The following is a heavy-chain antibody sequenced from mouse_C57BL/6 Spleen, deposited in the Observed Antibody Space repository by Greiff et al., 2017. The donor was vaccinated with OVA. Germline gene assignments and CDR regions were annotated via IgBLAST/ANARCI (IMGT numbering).Heavy chain of an antibody. CDR3: ARSGSHYYGSSFDY. D-gene: IGHD1-1*01. J-gene: IGHJ2*01. Sequence: EVQLQQSGPELVKPGASVKISCKASGYTFTDYYMNWVKQSHGKSLEWIGDINPNNGGTSYNQKFKGKATLTVDKSSSTAYMELRSLTSEDSAVYYCARSGSHYYGSSFDYWGQGTTLTVSS. CDR1: GYTFTDYY. V-gene: IGHV1-26*01. CDR2: INPNNGGT.